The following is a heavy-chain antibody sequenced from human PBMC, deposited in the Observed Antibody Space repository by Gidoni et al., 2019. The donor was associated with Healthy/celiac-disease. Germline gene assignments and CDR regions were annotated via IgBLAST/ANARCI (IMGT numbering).Heavy chain of an antibody. CDR1: GDSVSSNSAA. Sequence: QVQLQQSGPGLVKPAQTLSLTCAISGDSVSSNSAAWNWIRQAPSRGLEWLGRTYYRSKWYNDYAVSVKSRITINPDTSKNQFSLQLNSVTPEDTAVYYCASSGSSWFPVLGYYYGMDVWGQGTTVTVSS. V-gene: IGHV6-1*01. J-gene: IGHJ6*02. D-gene: IGHD6-13*01. CDR2: TYYRSKWYN. CDR3: ASSGSSWFPVLGYYYGMDV.